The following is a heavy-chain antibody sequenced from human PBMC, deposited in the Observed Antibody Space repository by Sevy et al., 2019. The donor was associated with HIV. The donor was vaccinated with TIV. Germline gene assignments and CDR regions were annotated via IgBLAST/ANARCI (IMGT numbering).Heavy chain of an antibody. V-gene: IGHV1-24*01. Sequence: ASVKVSCKVSGYTLSQLSMHWVRQTPGKGLEWMGRFDPEDGETIYAQKFQGRVTMTEDTSTDTAYMELSSLTSDDTAVYYCASAREYYSDNSGYLDYWGQGTLVTVSS. J-gene: IGHJ4*02. CDR1: GYTLSQLS. D-gene: IGHD3-22*01. CDR3: ASAREYYSDNSGYLDY. CDR2: FDPEDGET.